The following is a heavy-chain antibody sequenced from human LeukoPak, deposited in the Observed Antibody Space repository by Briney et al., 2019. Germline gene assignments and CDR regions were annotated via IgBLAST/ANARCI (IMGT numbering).Heavy chain of an antibody. Sequence: SETLSLTCAVYGGSFSGYYWSWIRQPPGKGLEWIGEINHSGSTNYSPSLKSRVTISVDTSKNQFSLKLSSVTAADTAVYYCARLTHSGNYYPNYYFDYWGQGSLVTVSS. CDR2: INHSGST. CDR1: GGSFSGYY. CDR3: ARLTHSGNYYPNYYFDY. D-gene: IGHD1-26*01. J-gene: IGHJ4*02. V-gene: IGHV4-34*01.